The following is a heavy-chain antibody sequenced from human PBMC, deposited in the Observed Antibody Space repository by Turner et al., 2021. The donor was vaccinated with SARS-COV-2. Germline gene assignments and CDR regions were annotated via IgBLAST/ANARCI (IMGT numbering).Heavy chain of an antibody. CDR2: ISYDGINK. V-gene: IGHV3-30*18. D-gene: IGHD1-1*01. Sequence: QVQLVESGGGVVQPGRSLRLSCAASGFTFSSYGMHWVRQAPGKGLEWVAVISYDGINKYYADSVKGRFTISRDNSKNTLYLQMNSLRAEDTAVYYCAKARYGNYYYGMYVWGQGTTVTVSS. CDR3: AKARYGNYYYGMYV. CDR1: GFTFSSYG. J-gene: IGHJ6*02.